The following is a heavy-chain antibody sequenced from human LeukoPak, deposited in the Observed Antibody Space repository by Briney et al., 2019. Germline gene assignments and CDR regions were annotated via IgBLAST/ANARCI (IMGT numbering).Heavy chain of an antibody. D-gene: IGHD3-3*01. Sequence: GGSLRVSCAASGFTFSSYAMSWVRQARGKGLEWVAVIWYDGSNKYYADSVKGRFTISRDNSKNTLYLQMNSLRAEDTAVYYCARTATIFEDYMDVWGKGTTVTVSS. CDR3: ARTATIFEDYMDV. CDR2: IWYDGSNK. J-gene: IGHJ6*03. V-gene: IGHV3-33*08. CDR1: GFTFSSYA.